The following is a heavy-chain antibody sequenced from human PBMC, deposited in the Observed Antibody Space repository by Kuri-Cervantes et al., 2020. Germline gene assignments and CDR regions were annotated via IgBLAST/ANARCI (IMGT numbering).Heavy chain of an antibody. V-gene: IGHV3-21*03. CDR1: GFTFSSHS. J-gene: IGHJ4*02. CDR2: ISSSSHYI. CDR3: ARVSYSHGYSYPYFFDF. D-gene: IGHD5-18*01. Sequence: GESLKISCAASGFTFSSHSINWVRQAPGKGLEWVSSISSSSHYIYYADSVKGRFTISRDNAKNSLYLQMDSLRAEDTAVYYCARVSYSHGYSYPYFFDFWGQGTLVTVSS.